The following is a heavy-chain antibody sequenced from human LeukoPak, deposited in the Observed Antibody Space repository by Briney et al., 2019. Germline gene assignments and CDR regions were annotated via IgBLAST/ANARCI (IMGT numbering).Heavy chain of an antibody. V-gene: IGHV5-51*01. Sequence: GESLKISCKGSGYSFTSYWIGWVRQMPGKGLEWMGIIHPGDSDTRYSPSFQGQVTISADKSISTAYLQWSGLKASDTATYYCARLREDSRSQFDYWGQGTLVTVSS. CDR3: ARLREDSRSQFDY. CDR1: GYSFTSYW. D-gene: IGHD4-17*01. J-gene: IGHJ4*02. CDR2: IHPGDSDT.